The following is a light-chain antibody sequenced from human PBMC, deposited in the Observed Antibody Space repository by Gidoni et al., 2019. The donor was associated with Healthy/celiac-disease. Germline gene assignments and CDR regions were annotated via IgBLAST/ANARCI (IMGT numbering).Light chain of an antibody. V-gene: IGKV1-33*01. J-gene: IGKJ4*01. CDR2: DAS. CDR1: QDISNY. CDR3: QQYDNLPIT. Sequence: DIQMTQSPSSLSASVGDRVTITCQASQDISNYLNWYQQKPGKAPKLLIYDASNLETGGPSRFSGSGSGTDFTFTISSLQPEDIATYSCQQYDNLPITFGGGTKVEIK.